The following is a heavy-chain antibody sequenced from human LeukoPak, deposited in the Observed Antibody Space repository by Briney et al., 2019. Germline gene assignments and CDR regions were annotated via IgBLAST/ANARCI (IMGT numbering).Heavy chain of an antibody. D-gene: IGHD2-15*01. CDR3: ARDRQGGFDY. CDR2: IIPIFGTA. J-gene: IGHJ4*02. CDR1: GGTFSSYA. Sequence: SVKVSCKASGGTFSSYAISWVRQAPGQGLEWMGGIIPIFGTANYAQKFQGRVTITADESTGTAYVELSSLRSEDTAVYYCARDRQGGFDYWGQGTLVTVSS. V-gene: IGHV1-69*13.